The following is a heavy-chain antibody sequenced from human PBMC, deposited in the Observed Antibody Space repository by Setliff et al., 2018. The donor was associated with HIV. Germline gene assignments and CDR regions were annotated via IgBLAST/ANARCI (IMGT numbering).Heavy chain of an antibody. CDR3: ATQRWLLPDY. CDR1: GYTFTTYS. Sequence: GASVKVSCKASGYTFTTYSLHWVRQAPGQSLEWMGWINVGKGDTKSSQKFQGRFTITTDTSANTAYMELSSLTSDDTAVYYCATQRWLLPDYWGQGTLVTVSS. J-gene: IGHJ4*02. D-gene: IGHD2-15*01. V-gene: IGHV1-3*01. CDR2: INVGKGDT.